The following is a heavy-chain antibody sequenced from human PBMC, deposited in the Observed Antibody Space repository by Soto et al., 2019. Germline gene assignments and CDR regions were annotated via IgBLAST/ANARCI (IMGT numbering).Heavy chain of an antibody. J-gene: IGHJ6*02. V-gene: IGHV4-39*01. CDR2: IYYSGST. D-gene: IGHD1-7*01. CDR3: ARRTYYYGMDV. Sequence: PSETLSLTCTVSGGSISSSGYYWGWIRQPPGKGLEWIGSIYYSGSTYYNPSLKSRVTISVDTSKNQFSLKLSSVTAADTAVYYCARRTYYYGMDVWGQGTTVTV. CDR1: GGSISSSGYY.